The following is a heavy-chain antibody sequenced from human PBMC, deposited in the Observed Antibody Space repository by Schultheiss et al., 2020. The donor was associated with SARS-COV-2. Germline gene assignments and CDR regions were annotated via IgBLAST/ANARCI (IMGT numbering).Heavy chain of an antibody. CDR2: IRIKSKNYAT. Sequence: GGSLRLSCAASGFTFSGSAMHWVRQASGQGLEWVGRIRIKSKNYATAYAASVKGRFTISRDDSKNTAYLQMNSLRDEDTAVYYCARGFEGCSSTSCYGYWGQGTLVTVSS. J-gene: IGHJ4*02. V-gene: IGHV3-73*01. CDR3: ARGFEGCSSTSCYGY. CDR1: GFTFSGSA. D-gene: IGHD2-2*01.